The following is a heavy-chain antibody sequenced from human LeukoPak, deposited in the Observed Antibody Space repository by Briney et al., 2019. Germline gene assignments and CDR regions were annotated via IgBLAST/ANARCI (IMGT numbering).Heavy chain of an antibody. V-gene: IGHV1-69*06. J-gene: IGHJ5*02. Sequence: ASVKVSCKASGGTFSSYAISWVRQAPGQGLEWMGGIIPIFGTANYAQKFQGRVTITADKSTSTAYMELSSLRSEDTAVYYCAARSYYDILTGRYNSFDPWGQGTLVTVSS. CDR2: IIPIFGTA. CDR3: AARSYYDILTGRYNSFDP. D-gene: IGHD3-9*01. CDR1: GGTFSSYA.